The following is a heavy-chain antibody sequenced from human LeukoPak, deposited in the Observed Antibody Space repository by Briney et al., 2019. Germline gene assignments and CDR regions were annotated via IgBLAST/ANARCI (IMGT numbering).Heavy chain of an antibody. CDR2: IKQDGSET. J-gene: IGHJ4*02. V-gene: IGHV3-7*04. D-gene: IGHD6-13*01. CDR1: GFTFSSYR. Sequence: QPGGPLRLSCAASGFTFSSYRMTWVRQAPGKGLEWVANIKQDGSETYYVDSVKGRFAISRDNAKNSLYLQMNSLRAEDTAVYYCARIRGISSAGDYWGQGTLVTVSS. CDR3: ARIRGISSAGDY.